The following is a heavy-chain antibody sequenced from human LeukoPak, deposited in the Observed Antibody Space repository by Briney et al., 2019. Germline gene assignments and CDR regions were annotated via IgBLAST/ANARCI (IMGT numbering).Heavy chain of an antibody. CDR2: FSPHGGTT. D-gene: IGHD3-10*01. Sequence: TGGSWGLPCSASGFTLSIYTRHWVGQAQGKGLEYVSAFSPHGGTTYYADSVKGRFTISRDNSKNTLYLQMSSLRVEDTAVYYCVKDPGSTIYPNWFDPWGQGTLVTVSS. J-gene: IGHJ5*02. CDR1: GFTLSIYT. CDR3: VKDPGSTIYPNWFDP. V-gene: IGHV3-64D*06.